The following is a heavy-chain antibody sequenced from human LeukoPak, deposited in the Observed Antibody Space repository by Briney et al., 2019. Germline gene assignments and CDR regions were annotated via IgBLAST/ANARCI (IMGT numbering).Heavy chain of an antibody. V-gene: IGHV3-66*01. CDR2: IYSGGST. CDR1: RFTGSSNY. CDR3: TRGETNPFDY. D-gene: IGHD1-14*01. Sequence: GGSLRLSCAASRFTGSSNYMSWVRQAPGQGLEWVSVIYSGGSTYYADSVKGRFTISRDYSKNTLFLQMNSLRADDTAVYYCTRGETNPFDYWGQGILVTVSS. J-gene: IGHJ4*02.